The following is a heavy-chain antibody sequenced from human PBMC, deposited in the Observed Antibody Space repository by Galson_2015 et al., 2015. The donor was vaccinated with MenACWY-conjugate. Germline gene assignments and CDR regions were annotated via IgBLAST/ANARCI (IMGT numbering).Heavy chain of an antibody. Sequence: QSGAEVTKPGESLQISCTGSGFTFTTYWIGWVRQLPGQGLEWMGLISPGDSETRYSPAFQGQVTISADKSISTAYVQWDSLQASDTAMYYCARHPPGGRGMDVWGQGTTVTVSS. CDR3: ARHPPGGRGMDV. CDR1: GFTFTTYW. D-gene: IGHD1-26*01. J-gene: IGHJ6*02. V-gene: IGHV5-51*01. CDR2: ISPGDSET.